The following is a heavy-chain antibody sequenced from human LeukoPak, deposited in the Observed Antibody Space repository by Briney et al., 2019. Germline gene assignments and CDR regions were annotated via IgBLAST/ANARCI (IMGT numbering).Heavy chain of an antibody. D-gene: IGHD5/OR15-5a*01. Sequence: PGGALRLSCAASGFAFSSSWMHWVRPAPGGGLVWASRINEDGTGTSYADSVKGRFTISRDNAKNTLYLQMNGLRVEDTAVYYCSPIFYAPDYWGQGTQVTVSS. J-gene: IGHJ4*01. V-gene: IGHV3-74*01. CDR1: GFAFSSSW. CDR3: SPIFYAPDY. CDR2: INEDGTGT.